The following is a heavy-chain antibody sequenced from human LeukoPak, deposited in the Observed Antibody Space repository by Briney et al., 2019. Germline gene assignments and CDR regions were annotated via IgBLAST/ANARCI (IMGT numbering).Heavy chain of an antibody. CDR2: IYYSGST. V-gene: IGHV4-59*08. CDR3: ARLYGDHGAFDI. CDR1: GGSISSYY. J-gene: IGHJ3*02. D-gene: IGHD4-17*01. Sequence: PSETLSLTCTVSGGSISSYYWSWIRQPPGKGLEWIGYIYYSGSTNYNPSLKSRVTISVDTSKNQFSLKLSSVTAADTAVYYCARLYGDHGAFDIWGQGTMVTVSP.